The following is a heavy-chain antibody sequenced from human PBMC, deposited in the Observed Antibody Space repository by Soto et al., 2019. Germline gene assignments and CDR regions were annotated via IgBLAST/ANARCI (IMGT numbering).Heavy chain of an antibody. J-gene: IGHJ4*02. CDR1: GGSLNNYL. Sequence: QVPLVQSGAEMKKPGSSVKVSCKASGGSLNNYLITWVRQAPGQGLEWLGEIVPLSGATNSAQKFQGRVTITADDSTKTAYMELRSLRPEDTAMYFCARGGVDTVTFDYWGQGTLVTVSS. CDR2: IVPLSGAT. V-gene: IGHV1-69*01. CDR3: ARGGVDTVTFDY. D-gene: IGHD5-18*01.